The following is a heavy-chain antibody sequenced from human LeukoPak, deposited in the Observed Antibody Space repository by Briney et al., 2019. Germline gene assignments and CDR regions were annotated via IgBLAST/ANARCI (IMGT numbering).Heavy chain of an antibody. D-gene: IGHD2-21*02. CDR1: GFTFSSYA. Sequence: GGSLRLSCAASGFTFSSYAMSWVRQAPGKGLEWVSAISGSGGSTYYADSVKGRFTISRDNSKNTLYLQMNSLRAEDTAVYYCAKAAYCGGDCYSVGFDYWGQGTLVTVSS. CDR2: ISGSGGST. CDR3: AKAAYCGGDCYSVGFDY. J-gene: IGHJ4*02. V-gene: IGHV3-23*01.